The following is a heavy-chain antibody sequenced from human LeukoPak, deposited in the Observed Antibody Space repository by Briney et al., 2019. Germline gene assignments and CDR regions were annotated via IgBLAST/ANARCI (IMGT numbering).Heavy chain of an antibody. D-gene: IGHD3-22*01. CDR1: GGTVSSGDYF. Sequence: SQTLSLTCTVSGGTVSSGDYFWGWIPQPPGKGLEWIGYIYYTGNTYYNPSLKSRVSMSVDTSKNQFSLKLRSVTAADTAAYYCAREDDSRSFDYWGQGTLVTVSS. CDR2: IYYTGNT. CDR3: AREDDSRSFDY. J-gene: IGHJ4*02. V-gene: IGHV4-30-4*01.